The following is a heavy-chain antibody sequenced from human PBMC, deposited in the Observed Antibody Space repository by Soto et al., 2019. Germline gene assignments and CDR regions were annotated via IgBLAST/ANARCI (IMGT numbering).Heavy chain of an antibody. J-gene: IGHJ5*02. D-gene: IGHD1-1*01. CDR1: GGSISSRSYY. CDR3: ARQPSGNWFDP. Sequence: NPSETLSLTCTVSGGSISSRSYYWGWIRQPPGKGLEWIGSIYYSGSTYYNPSLKSRVTISVDTSKNQFSLKLSSVTAADTAVYYCARQPSGNWFDPWGQGTLVT. CDR2: IYYSGST. V-gene: IGHV4-39*01.